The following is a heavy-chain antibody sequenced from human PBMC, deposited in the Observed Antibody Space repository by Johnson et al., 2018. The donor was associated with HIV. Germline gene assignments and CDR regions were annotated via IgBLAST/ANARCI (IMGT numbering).Heavy chain of an antibody. Sequence: QVQLVESGGGVVQPGRSLRLSCAASGFTFSSYVMHWVRQAPGKGLEWVAVISYDGSNKYYADSVKGRFIISRDNSKNTVFLHMNSLRAEDTAVYYCAREWGEGAFDIWGQGTMVTVSS. V-gene: IGHV3-30*14. D-gene: IGHD3-16*01. CDR1: GFTFSSYV. J-gene: IGHJ3*02. CDR2: ISYDGSNK. CDR3: AREWGEGAFDI.